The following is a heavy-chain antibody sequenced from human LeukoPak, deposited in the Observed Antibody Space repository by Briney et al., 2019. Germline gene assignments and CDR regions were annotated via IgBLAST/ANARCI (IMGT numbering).Heavy chain of an antibody. Sequence: SVKVSCKASGGTLSSSAISWVRQAPGQGLQWLGGIIPIFGTANYAQKFQGRVSITADESTSTACMELSSLRSEDAAVYYCARTGGDGSNYVDAFDIWGQGTMVTVSS. CDR2: IIPIFGTA. CDR3: ARTGGDGSNYVDAFDI. D-gene: IGHD5-24*01. V-gene: IGHV1-69*01. J-gene: IGHJ3*02. CDR1: GGTLSSSA.